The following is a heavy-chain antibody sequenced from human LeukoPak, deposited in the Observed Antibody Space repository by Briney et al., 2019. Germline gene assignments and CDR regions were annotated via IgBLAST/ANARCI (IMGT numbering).Heavy chain of an antibody. CDR2: ISGDGSNS. D-gene: IGHD1/OR15-1a*01. J-gene: IGHJ4*02. CDR1: GFTFSTYW. V-gene: IGHV3-74*01. Sequence: PGGSLRLSCAAFGFTFSTYWMHWVRQVPGKGPVWVSRISGDGSNSAYAVSVKGRFTISRDNAKHTLYLQMNSLRVEDTAVYYCARVGPNWNNFDYWGQGTLVTVSS. CDR3: ARVGPNWNNFDY.